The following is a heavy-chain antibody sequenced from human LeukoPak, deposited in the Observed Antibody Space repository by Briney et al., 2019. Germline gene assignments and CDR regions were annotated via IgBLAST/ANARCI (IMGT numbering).Heavy chain of an antibody. D-gene: IGHD3-22*01. CDR1: GGSISSGGYY. Sequence: SQTLPLTCTVSGGSISSGGYYWIWIRQHPGKGREWIGYIYYSGSTYYNPSLKSRVTISVDTSKNQFSLKLSSVTAADTAVYYCARDPPSYDSSGRDDAFDIWGQGTMVTVSS. J-gene: IGHJ3*02. V-gene: IGHV4-31*03. CDR2: IYYSGST. CDR3: ARDPPSYDSSGRDDAFDI.